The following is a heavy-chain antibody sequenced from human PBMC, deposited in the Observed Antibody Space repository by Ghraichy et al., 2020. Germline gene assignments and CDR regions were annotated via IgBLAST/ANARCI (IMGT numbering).Heavy chain of an antibody. Sequence: GGSLRLSCSASGFTFINYAMHWVRQAPGKGLQYVSAINNIGNNKKYADFVEGRFGISRDNSMNTLSLRMSGLRTDDTAVYYCVAYTGLYYEKWGQGTLVAVSS. D-gene: IGHD5-12*01. CDR2: INNIGNNK. CDR1: GFTFINYA. V-gene: IGHV3-64*03. CDR3: VAYTGLYYEK. J-gene: IGHJ4*02.